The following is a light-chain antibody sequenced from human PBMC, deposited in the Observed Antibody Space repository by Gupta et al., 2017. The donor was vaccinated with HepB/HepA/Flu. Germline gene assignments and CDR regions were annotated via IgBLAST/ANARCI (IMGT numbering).Light chain of an antibody. Sequence: QSALTQPASVSGSPGQSITISCTGTSSDVGAYNYVSWYQQHPDKAPKLIIYDATNRPSGVSDRFSGSKSGNSASLAISRLQAEDEADYFCRSHATNLTVVFGGGTKLTVL. CDR1: SSDVGAYNY. CDR2: DAT. CDR3: RSHATNLTVV. V-gene: IGLV2-14*03. J-gene: IGLJ2*01.